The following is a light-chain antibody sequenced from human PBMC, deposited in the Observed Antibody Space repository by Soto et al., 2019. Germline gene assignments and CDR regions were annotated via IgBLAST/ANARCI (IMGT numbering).Light chain of an antibody. CDR3: QQYKNWPPLT. J-gene: IGKJ4*01. V-gene: IGKV3-15*01. Sequence: EIVMTQSPATLSVSPGETATLSCRASQSVSYNLAWYQQKPGQGPRLLIYGAFTRATGIPARFSGSGSGTDFTLTLSSLQSEDFAVYDCQQYKNWPPLTFGGGTKVEIK. CDR2: GAF. CDR1: QSVSYN.